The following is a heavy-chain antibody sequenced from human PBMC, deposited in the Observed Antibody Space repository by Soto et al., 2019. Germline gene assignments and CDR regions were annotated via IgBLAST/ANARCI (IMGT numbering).Heavy chain of an antibody. CDR3: ARGREDFHAGSGPRWMWLAP. D-gene: IGHD3-3*01. J-gene: IGHJ5*02. CDR2: INAGNGNT. Sequence: ASVKVSCKASGYTFTSYAMHWVRQAPGQRLEWMGWINAGNGNTKYSQKFQGRVTITRDTSASTAYMELSSLRSEDTAVYYCARGREDFHAGSGPRWMWLAPWGQGTLVTVSS. CDR1: GYTFTSYA. V-gene: IGHV1-3*01.